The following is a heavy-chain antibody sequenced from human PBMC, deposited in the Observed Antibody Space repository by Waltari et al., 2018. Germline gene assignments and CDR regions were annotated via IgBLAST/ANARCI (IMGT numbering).Heavy chain of an antibody. D-gene: IGHD3-9*01. V-gene: IGHV3-30*01. Sequence: QVQLVESGGGVVQPGRSLRLSCAASGFTFSSYAMHWVRQAPGKGVEWVEVNSYGGSKKYYADSVKGRFTISRDNSKTTLYLQMNSLRAEDTAVYYCARPDYDILGFDPWGQGTLVTGSS. CDR2: NSYGGSKK. J-gene: IGHJ5*02. CDR1: GFTFSSYA. CDR3: ARPDYDILGFDP.